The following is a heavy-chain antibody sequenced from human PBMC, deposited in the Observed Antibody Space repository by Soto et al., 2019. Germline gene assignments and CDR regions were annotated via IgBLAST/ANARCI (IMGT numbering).Heavy chain of an antibody. V-gene: IGHV2-5*01. J-gene: IGHJ5*02. CDR1: GFSVSTSGVG. Sequence: QITLKESGPTLVKPTQTLTLTGTFSGFSVSTSGVGVGWIRQPPGKALEWLALIYWNDDKRYSPSLKSRLTITKDSSKNQVVLTMTNMDPVDTATYYCAHSACGSDCWGWFDPWGQGTLVTVSS. CDR2: IYWNDDK. CDR3: AHSACGSDCWGWFDP. D-gene: IGHD2-21*02.